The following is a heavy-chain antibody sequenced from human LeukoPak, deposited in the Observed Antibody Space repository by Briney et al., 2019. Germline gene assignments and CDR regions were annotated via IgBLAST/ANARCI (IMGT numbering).Heavy chain of an antibody. CDR1: GYTFNSFG. Sequence: ASVKVSCKASGYTFNSFGSSWVRQAPGQGLEWMGWISAYNGNTYYLQKVQGRVPLTTDTSTNTAYMELRNLSSDDTAIYYCASDAKWELLPHAFDVWGQGTLVTVSP. CDR3: ASDAKWELLPHAFDV. V-gene: IGHV1-18*01. J-gene: IGHJ3*01. CDR2: ISAYNGNT. D-gene: IGHD1-26*01.